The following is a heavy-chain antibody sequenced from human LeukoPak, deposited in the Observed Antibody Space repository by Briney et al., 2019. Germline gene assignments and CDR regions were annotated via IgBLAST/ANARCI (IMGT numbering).Heavy chain of an antibody. D-gene: IGHD2-15*01. J-gene: IGHJ6*04. V-gene: IGHV3-23*01. Sequence: GASLRLSCAASGFTFSTYAMTWVRQAPGKGLEWVSAISGSGATKYYADSVKGRFTISRDNSKNTLFLQMNSLSAEDTAIYYCARYCTGGSCFSQYGMDVWGKGTTVTVSS. CDR1: GFTFSTYA. CDR2: ISGSGATK. CDR3: ARYCTGGSCFSQYGMDV.